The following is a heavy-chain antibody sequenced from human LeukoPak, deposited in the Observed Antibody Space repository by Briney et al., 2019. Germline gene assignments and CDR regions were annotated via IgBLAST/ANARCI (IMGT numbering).Heavy chain of an antibody. V-gene: IGHV1-46*01. D-gene: IGHD3-22*01. J-gene: IGHJ6*02. CDR3: ARALGDSSGYYYYGMDV. Sequence: GASVKVSCKASGYTFTSYYMHWVRQAPGQGLEWMGIINPSGGSTSYAQKFQGRVTMTRDTSTSTVYMELSSLRSEDTAVYYCARALGDSSGYYYYGMDVWGQGITVTVSS. CDR1: GYTFTSYY. CDR2: INPSGGST.